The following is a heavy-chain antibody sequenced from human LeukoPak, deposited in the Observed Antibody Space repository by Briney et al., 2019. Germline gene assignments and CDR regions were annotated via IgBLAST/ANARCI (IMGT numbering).Heavy chain of an antibody. CDR3: ARDSPYSDSFAYDY. CDR2: INLDGSEK. J-gene: IGHJ4*02. D-gene: IGHD1-26*01. Sequence: GGSLRLSCAASGFTFRSYWMSWVRQAPGKGLEWVANINLDGSEKYYVDSVKGRYTISRDNAKNSLYLQMRSLRAEDTAIYYCARDSPYSDSFAYDYWGQGTLVTVSS. CDR1: GFTFRSYW. V-gene: IGHV3-7*01.